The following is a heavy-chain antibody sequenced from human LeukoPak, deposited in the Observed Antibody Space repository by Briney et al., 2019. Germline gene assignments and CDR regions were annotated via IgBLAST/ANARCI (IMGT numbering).Heavy chain of an antibody. CDR3: AKDYEGVRGVRIDY. Sequence: GGSLRLSCAASGFTFSSYDMSWVRQAPGKGLEWVSAISGSGGSTYYADSVKGRFTISRDNSKHTLYLQMNSLRAEDAAVYYCAKDYEGVRGVRIDYWGQGTLVTVSS. D-gene: IGHD3-10*01. V-gene: IGHV3-23*01. J-gene: IGHJ4*02. CDR1: GFTFSSYD. CDR2: ISGSGGST.